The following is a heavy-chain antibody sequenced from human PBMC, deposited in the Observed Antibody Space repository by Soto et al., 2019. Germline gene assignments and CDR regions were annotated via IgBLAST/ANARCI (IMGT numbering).Heavy chain of an antibody. CDR2: IYYSGST. CDR1: GGSISSYY. Sequence: QVQLQESGPGLVKPSETLSLTCTVSGGSISSYYWSWIRQPPGKGLEWIGYIYYSGSTNYNPSLKSRATLSVDTSKNQFCRQLSSVTAADTAVYYCGRVWGGAFDIWGQATMVMVSS. D-gene: IGHD3-10*01. J-gene: IGHJ3*02. CDR3: GRVWGGAFDI. V-gene: IGHV4-59*01.